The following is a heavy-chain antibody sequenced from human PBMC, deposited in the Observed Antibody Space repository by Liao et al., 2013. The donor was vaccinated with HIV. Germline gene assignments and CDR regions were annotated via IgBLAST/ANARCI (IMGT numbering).Heavy chain of an antibody. CDR1: GGSISSGSDY. CDR2: IYTSGST. V-gene: IGHV4-61*02. Sequence: QVQLQESGPGLVKPSQTLSLICTVSGGSISSGSDYWSWIRQPAGKGLEWIGRIYTSGSTNYNSSLKSRVTISVDTSKNQFSLNLTSVTAADTAMYYCARGYSSRNDYFDNWGQGILVTVSS. CDR3: ARGYSSRNDYFDN. D-gene: IGHD3-22*01. J-gene: IGHJ4*02.